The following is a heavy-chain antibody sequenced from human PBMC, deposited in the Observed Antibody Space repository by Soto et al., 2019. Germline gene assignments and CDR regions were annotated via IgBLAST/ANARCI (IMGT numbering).Heavy chain of an antibody. V-gene: IGHV1-3*01. Sequence: GASVKVSCKASGYTFTSYAMHWVRQAPGQRLEWMGWINAGNGNTKYSQKFQGRVTITRDTSASTAYMELSSLRSEDTAVYYCARVTPGVTSWYYFDYWGQGTLVTVSS. CDR3: ARVTPGVTSWYYFDY. D-gene: IGHD4-4*01. CDR2: INAGNGNT. J-gene: IGHJ4*02. CDR1: GYTFTSYA.